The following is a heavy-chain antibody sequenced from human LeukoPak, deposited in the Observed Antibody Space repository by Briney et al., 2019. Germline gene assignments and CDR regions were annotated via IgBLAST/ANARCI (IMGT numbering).Heavy chain of an antibody. Sequence: ASVKVSCKASGYTFTGYYMHWVRQAPGQGLEWMGWINPNSGGTNYAQKFQGRVTMTRDTSISTAYMELSRLRSDDTAVYYCATFCSSTSCDTLADYWGQGTLVTVSS. J-gene: IGHJ4*02. D-gene: IGHD2-2*02. V-gene: IGHV1-2*02. CDR3: ATFCSSTSCDTLADY. CDR1: GYTFTGYY. CDR2: INPNSGGT.